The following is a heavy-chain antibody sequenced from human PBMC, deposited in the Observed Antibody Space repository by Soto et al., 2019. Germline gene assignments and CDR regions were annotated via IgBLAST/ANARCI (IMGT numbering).Heavy chain of an antibody. D-gene: IGHD5-18*01. V-gene: IGHV3-7*01. CDR3: ARTPLGYSYGNYYYYMDV. CDR2: IKQDGSEK. CDR1: GFTFSSYW. Sequence: GSLRLSCAASGFTFSSYWMSWVRQAPGKGLEWVANIKQDGSEKYYVDSVKGRFTISRDNAKNSLYLQMNSLRAEDTAVYYCARTPLGYSYGNYYYYMDVWGKGTTVTVSS. J-gene: IGHJ6*03.